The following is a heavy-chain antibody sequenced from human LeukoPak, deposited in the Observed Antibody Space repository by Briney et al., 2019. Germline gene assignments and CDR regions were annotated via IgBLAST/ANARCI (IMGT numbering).Heavy chain of an antibody. CDR3: TRVGYIDEGIDY. V-gene: IGHV3-7*04. CDR2: IKQDGSKK. D-gene: IGHD5-24*01. CDR1: GFTFSSYW. Sequence: PGGSLRLSCAASGFTFSSYWMSWVRQASGKGLEWVANIKQDGSKKSYVDSVKGRFTISRDNAKNSLYLQMNSLRAEDTAIYYCTRVGYIDEGIDYWGQGTLVTVSS. J-gene: IGHJ4*02.